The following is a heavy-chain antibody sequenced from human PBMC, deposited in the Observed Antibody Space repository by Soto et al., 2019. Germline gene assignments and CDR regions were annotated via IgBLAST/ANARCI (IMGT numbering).Heavy chain of an antibody. J-gene: IGHJ5*02. V-gene: IGHV4-39*07. CDR3: ARSVFP. CDR2: ISHSGST. Sequence: SETLSLTCTVSGGSISSGGYYWTWVRQPPGKGLEWIGEISHSGSTNYSPSLRGRVTISVDKSKNQFSLKLTSVTAADTAVYYCARSVFPWGQGTLVTVLL. CDR1: GGSISSGGYY.